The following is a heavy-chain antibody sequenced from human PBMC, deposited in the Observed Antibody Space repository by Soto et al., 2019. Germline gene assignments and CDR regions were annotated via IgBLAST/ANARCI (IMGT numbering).Heavy chain of an antibody. CDR1: GYSFISSW. Sequence: GESLKISCQASGYSFISSWIGWVRQMPGKGLEWMGIIYPGDSDTRYSPSFQGQVTISADKSTSTAYLQWSSLKASDTATYYCARMMAASGTAFDYWGQGARVNGSS. CDR2: IYPGDSDT. J-gene: IGHJ4*02. V-gene: IGHV5-51*01. CDR3: ARMMAASGTAFDY. D-gene: IGHD6-13*01.